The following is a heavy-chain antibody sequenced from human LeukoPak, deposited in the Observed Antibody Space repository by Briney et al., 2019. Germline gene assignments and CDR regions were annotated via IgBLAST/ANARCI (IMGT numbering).Heavy chain of an antibody. CDR1: GFTFSSYS. V-gene: IGHV3-21*01. CDR3: ARENTIAAAGEGDAFDI. Sequence: KPGGSLRLSCAASGFTFSSYSMNWVRQAPGKGLEWVSSISSSSSYIYYADSVKGRFTISRDNAKNSLYLQMNSLRAEDTAVYYCARENTIAAAGEGDAFDIWGQGTMVTVSS. CDR2: ISSSSSYI. J-gene: IGHJ3*02. D-gene: IGHD6-13*01.